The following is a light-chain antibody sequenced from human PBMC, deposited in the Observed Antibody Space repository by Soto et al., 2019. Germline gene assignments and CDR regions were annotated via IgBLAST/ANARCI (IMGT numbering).Light chain of an antibody. CDR3: SSYTRRSTFV. J-gene: IGLJ1*01. CDR1: SSDVGAYNS. V-gene: IGLV2-14*01. Sequence: QSALTQPASVSGSPGQSITISCTGTSSDVGAYNSVSWYQQEPGKAPKLMIYEVTNRHSGVSNRFSGSKSANTASLTISGLQAEDEADYYCSSYTRRSTFVFGTGTKVTVL. CDR2: EVT.